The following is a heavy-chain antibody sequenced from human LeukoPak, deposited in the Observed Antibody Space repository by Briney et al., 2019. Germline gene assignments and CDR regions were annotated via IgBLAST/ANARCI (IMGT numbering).Heavy chain of an antibody. CDR3: ARAMVRGVPFDY. CDR2: ISNDGSTK. CDR1: GFAFSSYA. J-gene: IGHJ4*02. V-gene: IGHV3-30-3*01. D-gene: IGHD3-10*01. Sequence: GGSLRLSCAASGFAFSSYAMHWVRQPPGRGLEWLTVISNDGSTKYYADSVRGRFTISRDNSKNTLYLQINGLRLDDTAVYYCARAMVRGVPFDYWGQGTLVTVSS.